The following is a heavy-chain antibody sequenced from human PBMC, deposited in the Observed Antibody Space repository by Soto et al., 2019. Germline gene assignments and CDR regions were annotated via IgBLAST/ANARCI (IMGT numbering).Heavy chain of an antibody. D-gene: IGHD2-2*01. CDR3: AREEGYCSSTSCSRDYYYGMVV. CDR1: GFTFSSYW. CDR2: IKQDGSEK. Sequence: EVQLVESGGGLVQPGGSLRLSCAASGFTFSSYWMSWVRQAPGKGLEWVANIKQDGSEKYYVDSVKGRFTISRDNAKNSLYLQMNSLRAEDTAVYYCAREEGYCSSTSCSRDYYYGMVVWGQGTTVTVSS. V-gene: IGHV3-7*03. J-gene: IGHJ6*02.